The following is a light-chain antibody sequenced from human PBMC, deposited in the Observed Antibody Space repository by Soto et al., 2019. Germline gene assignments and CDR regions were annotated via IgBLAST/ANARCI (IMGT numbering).Light chain of an antibody. CDR2: GAS. CDR3: QQYNNWPLT. CDR1: QTVSSN. Sequence: EIVMTQSPATLSVCPGERATLSCRASQTVSSNLAWYQQKPGQAPRLLIYGASTRATGLPARFSGSGSGTEFTLTISSLQSEDFAVYYCQQYNNWPLTFGQGT. J-gene: IGKJ1*01. V-gene: IGKV3-15*01.